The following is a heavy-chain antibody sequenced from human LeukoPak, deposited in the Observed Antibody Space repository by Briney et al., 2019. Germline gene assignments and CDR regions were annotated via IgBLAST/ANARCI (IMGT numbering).Heavy chain of an antibody. Sequence: SETLSLTCTVASGSNNSYYWGWVRQPAGRGLEWIGRIYTTGKTDYNPSLKSRLTMSVDTSKRQFSLNLTSVTAADTPIYFCARHGYTASHYFLDFWSQGTLVTVSS. V-gene: IGHV4-4*07. CDR2: IYTTGKT. CDR1: SGSNNSYY. J-gene: IGHJ4*02. D-gene: IGHD3-16*01. CDR3: ARHGYTASHYFLDF.